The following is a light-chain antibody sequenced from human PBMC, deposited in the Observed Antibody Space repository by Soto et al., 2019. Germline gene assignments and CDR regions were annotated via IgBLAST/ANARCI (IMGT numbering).Light chain of an antibody. J-gene: IGKJ1*01. CDR2: DAS. CDR3: QQYSNWPPWT. CDR1: QGITRW. Sequence: DSQMTQSPSTLSASVGDRVTITCRASQGITRWLAWYQQKPGKAPKLLINDASNLESGVPSRFSGSGSGTEFTLTISGLQSEDFAVYYCQQYSNWPPWTFGPGTKVDI. V-gene: IGKV1-5*01.